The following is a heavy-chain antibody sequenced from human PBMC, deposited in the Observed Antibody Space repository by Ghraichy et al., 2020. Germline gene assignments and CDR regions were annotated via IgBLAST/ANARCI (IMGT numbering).Heavy chain of an antibody. D-gene: IGHD3-16*01. CDR2: ISGTTRGSLKT. CDR3: AKALRDSSFDY. J-gene: IGHJ4*02. Sequence: GGSLILSCATSGFTFSTYDMSWVRQAPEKGLEWVSAISGTTRGSLKTYYADSVKGRFTISRDDSKNALYLQMTSLRAEDSAVYFCAKALRDSSFDYWGLGTLVTVSS. CDR1: GFTFSTYD. V-gene: IGHV3-23*01.